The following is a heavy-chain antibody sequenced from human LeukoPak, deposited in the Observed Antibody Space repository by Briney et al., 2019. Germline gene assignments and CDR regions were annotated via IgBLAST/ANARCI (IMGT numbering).Heavy chain of an antibody. V-gene: IGHV3-74*01. Sequence: PGGSLRLSCAASGFTFSSYEMNWVRQAPGKGLVWVSRVKYDGSTTTYADSVKGRFTISRDNAKNILYLQMNSLRVEDTAVYYCARDLDWLLFDYWGQGTLVTVSS. CDR3: ARDLDWLLFDY. CDR2: VKYDGSTT. J-gene: IGHJ4*02. CDR1: GFTFSSYE. D-gene: IGHD3-9*01.